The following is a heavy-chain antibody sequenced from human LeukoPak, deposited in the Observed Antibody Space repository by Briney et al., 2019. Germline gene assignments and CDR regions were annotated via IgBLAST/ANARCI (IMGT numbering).Heavy chain of an antibody. CDR2: ISWNSGSI. Sequence: GRSLRLSCAASGFTFDDYAMHWVRQAPGKGLEWVSGISWNSGSIGYADSVKGRFTISRDNAKNSLYLQMNSLRAEDTALYYCAKDSGYSSGWLDAFDIWGQGTMVTVSS. D-gene: IGHD6-19*01. J-gene: IGHJ3*02. CDR3: AKDSGYSSGWLDAFDI. CDR1: GFTFDDYA. V-gene: IGHV3-9*01.